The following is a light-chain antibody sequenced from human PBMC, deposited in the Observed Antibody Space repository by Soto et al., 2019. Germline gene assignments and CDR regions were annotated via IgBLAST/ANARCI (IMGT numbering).Light chain of an antibody. Sequence: VLTQSPATLSLSPGERATLSCRASQRVSSYLAWYQQKPGQAPRLLIYDASNMATGIPARFSGSGSGTDFTLTIRSLEPEDFAVYYCQQRSNWPGTFGKGTKLEIK. V-gene: IGKV3-11*01. CDR1: QRVSSY. CDR2: DAS. J-gene: IGKJ2*01. CDR3: QQRSNWPGT.